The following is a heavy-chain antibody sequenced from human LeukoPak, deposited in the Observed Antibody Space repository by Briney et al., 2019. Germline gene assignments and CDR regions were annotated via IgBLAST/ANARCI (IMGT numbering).Heavy chain of an antibody. CDR3: ARVSGSQDFDY. V-gene: IGHV1-3*01. CDR1: GYTFTSYA. J-gene: IGHJ4*02. CDR2: INAGNGNT. D-gene: IGHD1-26*01. Sequence: WASVKVSCKASGYTFTSYAMHWVRQAPGQRLEWMGWINAGNGNTKYSQKFQGRVTITRDTSASTAYMELSSLRSEDTAVHYCARVSGSQDFDYWGQGTLVTVSS.